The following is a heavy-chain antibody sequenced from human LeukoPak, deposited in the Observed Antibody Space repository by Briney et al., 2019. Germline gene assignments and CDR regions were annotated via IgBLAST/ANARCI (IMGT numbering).Heavy chain of an antibody. Sequence: SVKVSCKASGGTFSSYTISWVRQAPGQGLEWMGRIIPILGIANYAQKFQGRVTITADKSTSTAYMELSNLKSEDTAVYYCARAGGNSVWYFDLWGRGTLVAVSS. CDR2: IIPILGIA. D-gene: IGHD4-23*01. J-gene: IGHJ2*01. CDR3: ARAGGNSVWYFDL. V-gene: IGHV1-69*02. CDR1: GGTFSSYT.